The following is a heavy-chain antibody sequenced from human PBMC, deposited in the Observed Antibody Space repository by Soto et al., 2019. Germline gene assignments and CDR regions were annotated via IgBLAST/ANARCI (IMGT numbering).Heavy chain of an antibody. CDR3: ARDLITASGGPNWYFDL. V-gene: IGHV3-74*01. D-gene: IGHD1-20*01. CDR1: GFTFSRHW. CDR2: VNDDGSST. J-gene: IGHJ2*01. Sequence: ESGGGLVQPGGSLRLSCASSGFTFSRHWMHWVRQAPGKGLVWVARVNDDGSSTAYGDSVRGRFTISRDNAKNTLYLQMDSLKTEDTAVYYCARDLITASGGPNWYFDLWGRGTLVTVSS.